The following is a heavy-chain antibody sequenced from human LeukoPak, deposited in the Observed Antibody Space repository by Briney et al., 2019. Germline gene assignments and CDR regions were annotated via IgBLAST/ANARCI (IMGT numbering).Heavy chain of an antibody. CDR1: GFTFSSYD. D-gene: IGHD5-12*01. CDR3: TVAHTGYSGYDLKPGGYYYYMDV. J-gene: IGHJ6*03. Sequence: GGSLRLSCAASGFTFSSYDMHWVRHATGKGLEWVSAIGIAGDTYYPGSVKGRFTISRENAKNSLYLQMNSLKTEDTAVYYCTVAHTGYSGYDLKPGGYYYYMDVWGKGTTVTISS. CDR2: IGIAGDT. V-gene: IGHV3-13*01.